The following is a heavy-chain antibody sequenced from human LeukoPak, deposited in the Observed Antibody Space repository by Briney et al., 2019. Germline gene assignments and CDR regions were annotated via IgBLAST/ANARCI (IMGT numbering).Heavy chain of an antibody. V-gene: IGHV1-18*01. Sequence: GASVKVSCKASGYTFTSYGISWVRQAPGQGLEWMGWISAYNGNTNYAQKFQGRVTITADESTSTAYMELSSLRSEDTAVYYCARDNSPEYSGYDLGVGGNFDYWGQGTLVTVSS. CDR1: GYTFTSYG. CDR2: ISAYNGNT. J-gene: IGHJ4*02. D-gene: IGHD5-12*01. CDR3: ARDNSPEYSGYDLGVGGNFDY.